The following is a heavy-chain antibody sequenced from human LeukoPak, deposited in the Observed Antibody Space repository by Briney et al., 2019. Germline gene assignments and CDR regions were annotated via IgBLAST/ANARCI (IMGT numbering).Heavy chain of an antibody. J-gene: IGHJ3*02. CDR2: IYTSGST. V-gene: IGHV4-61*02. CDR3: ARGVVPAAIGAFDI. Sequence: SETLSLTCTVSGGSISSGSYYWSWIWQPAGKGLEWIGRIYTSGSTNYNPSLKSRVTISVDTSKNQFSLKLSSVTAADTAVYYCARGVVPAAIGAFDIWGQGTMVTVSS. D-gene: IGHD2-2*01. CDR1: GGSISSGSYY.